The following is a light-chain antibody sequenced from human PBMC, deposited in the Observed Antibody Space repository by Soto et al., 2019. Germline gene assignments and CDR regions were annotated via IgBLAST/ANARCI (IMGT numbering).Light chain of an antibody. CDR2: GAS. V-gene: IGKV3-15*01. CDR1: QSASSK. J-gene: IGKJ5*01. CDR3: QQYNIWPPIT. Sequence: EVVMTLSPSALSVSPGERATLSFRASQSASSKLAWYQQKPGQAPWLLIYGASTRATGIPARFSGSGSGTEFTLTISSLQSEDFAVYYCQQYNIWPPITFGQGTG.